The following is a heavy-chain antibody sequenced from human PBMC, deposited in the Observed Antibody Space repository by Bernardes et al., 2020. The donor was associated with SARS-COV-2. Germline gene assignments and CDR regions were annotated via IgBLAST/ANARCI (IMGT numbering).Heavy chain of an antibody. CDR2: ISYDGSNK. J-gene: IGHJ4*02. D-gene: IGHD3-10*01. CDR3: AKDGYYYGSGSYFFGAQYYFDY. V-gene: IGHV3-30*18. Sequence: GGSLRLSCAASGFTFSSYGMHWVRQAPGKGLEWVAVISYDGSNKYYADSVKGRFTISRDNSKNTLYLQMNSLRAEDTAVYYCAKDGYYYGSGSYFFGAQYYFDYWGQGTLVTVSS. CDR1: GFTFSSYG.